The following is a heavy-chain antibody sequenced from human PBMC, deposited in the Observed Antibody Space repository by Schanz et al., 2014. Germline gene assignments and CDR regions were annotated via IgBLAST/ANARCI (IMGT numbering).Heavy chain of an antibody. V-gene: IGHV1-69*02. CDR1: RSTFSSYT. CDR3: AGTYCSSTSCYTGYYYRDV. Sequence: QVQLVQSGAEVKKPGPSVKVSCKASRSTFSSYTISWVRQARGQGLEWVGRIIPILGIANYAQKFQGRVTITADKSTFTAYMELTSLRSEDTAVYYCAGTYCSSTSCYTGYYYRDVWGKGTTVTVSS. D-gene: IGHD2-2*02. CDR2: IIPILGIA. J-gene: IGHJ6*03.